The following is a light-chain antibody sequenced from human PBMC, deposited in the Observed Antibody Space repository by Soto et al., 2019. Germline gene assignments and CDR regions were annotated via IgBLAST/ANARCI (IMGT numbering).Light chain of an antibody. V-gene: IGKV1-39*01. CDR1: QSISSY. CDR2: AAS. CDR3: QQSYSTPPT. J-gene: IGKJ1*01. Sequence: DIQMTQSPSSLSASVGDRVTITCRASQSISSYLNWYQQKPGKAPKLLIYAASSLQSGVPSRFSGSGYGTDFTLTISSLQPEAFATYYCQQSYSTPPTFGQGTKVEIK.